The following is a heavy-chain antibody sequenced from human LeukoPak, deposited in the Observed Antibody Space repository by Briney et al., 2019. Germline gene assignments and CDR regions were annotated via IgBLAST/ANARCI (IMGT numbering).Heavy chain of an antibody. CDR2: IRTKSSDGTT. CDR3: ARVSRSAIAVYYYYMDV. Sequence: PGGSLRFSCTSSGFTFGDYIMIWFRQALGKGLEWVGFIRTKSSDGTTEYAASAKGRFTISRDDSNTITYLQMNSLETEDTAVYYCARVSRSAIAVYYYYMDVWGRGTTVIVSS. J-gene: IGHJ6*03. D-gene: IGHD5-18*01. CDR1: GFTFGDYI. V-gene: IGHV3-49*03.